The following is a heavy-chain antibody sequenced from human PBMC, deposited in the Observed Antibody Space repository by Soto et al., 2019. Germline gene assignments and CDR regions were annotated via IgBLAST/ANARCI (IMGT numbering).Heavy chain of an antibody. V-gene: IGHV4-39*01. D-gene: IGHD3-3*01. CDR2: IYYSGST. Sequence: SETLSLTCTVSGGSISSSSYYWGWIRQPPGKGLEWIGSIYYSGSTYYNPSLKSRVTISGDTSKNQFSLKLSSVTAADTAVYSCARQEQVFRFLEWLGDYYYSYLEVWGTGTTVNVSS. J-gene: IGHJ6*03. CDR3: ARQEQVFRFLEWLGDYYYSYLEV. CDR1: GGSISSSSYY.